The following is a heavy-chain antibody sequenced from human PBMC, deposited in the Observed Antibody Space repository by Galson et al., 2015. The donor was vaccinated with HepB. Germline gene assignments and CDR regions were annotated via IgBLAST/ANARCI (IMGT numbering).Heavy chain of an antibody. J-gene: IGHJ6*04. D-gene: IGHD6-13*01. V-gene: IGHV3-23*01. Sequence: SLRLSCAASGFTFSSYAMSWVRQAPGKGLEWVSAISGSGGSTYYADSVKGRFTISRDNSKNTLYLQMNSLRAEDTAVYYCAKRAAAGKGYYYYGTDVWGKGSTVTVSS. CDR1: GFTFSSYA. CDR3: AKRAAAGKGYYYYGTDV. CDR2: ISGSGGST.